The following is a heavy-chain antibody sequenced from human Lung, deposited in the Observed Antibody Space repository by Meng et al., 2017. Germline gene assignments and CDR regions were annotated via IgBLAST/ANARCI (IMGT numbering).Heavy chain of an antibody. D-gene: IGHD4-11*01. CDR1: GGSFSDYC. CDR3: ARGPTTMAHDFDY. CDR2: INHSGST. Sequence: QGHVKEGGGGLLKPSATLSLSCVFAGGSFSDYCWSWIRQPPGKGLEWIGKINHSGSTTYNPSLESRATISVDTSQNNLSLKLSSVTAADSAVYYCARGPTTMAHDFDYWGQGTLVTVSS. V-gene: IGHV4-34*01. J-gene: IGHJ4*02.